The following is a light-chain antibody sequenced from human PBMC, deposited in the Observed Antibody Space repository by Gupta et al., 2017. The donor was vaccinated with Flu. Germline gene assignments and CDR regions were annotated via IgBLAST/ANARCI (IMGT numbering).Light chain of an antibody. Sequence: ELVLTHSRVTLSLSLGVRATLSCRASQSVSSSYLAWYQQKPGQAPRLLIYGASSRATGIPDRFSGSGSGTDFTLTISRLEPEDFAVYYCQQYGSSLFTFGPGTKVDIK. CDR2: GAS. J-gene: IGKJ3*01. CDR1: QSVSSSY. V-gene: IGKV3-20*01. CDR3: QQYGSSLFT.